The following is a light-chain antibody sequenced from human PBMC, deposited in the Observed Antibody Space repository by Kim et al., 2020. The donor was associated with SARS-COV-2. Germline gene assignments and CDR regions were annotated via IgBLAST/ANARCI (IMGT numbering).Light chain of an antibody. CDR3: NSRDSSGNLVV. V-gene: IGLV3-19*01. Sequence: ALGQTVRITCQGDSHRSYYASWYQQKPGQAPVHVIYGKNNRPSGIPDRFSGSSSGNTASLTITGAQAEDEADYYCNSRDSSGNLVVFGGGTQLTVL. CDR1: SHRSYY. CDR2: GKN. J-gene: IGLJ2*01.